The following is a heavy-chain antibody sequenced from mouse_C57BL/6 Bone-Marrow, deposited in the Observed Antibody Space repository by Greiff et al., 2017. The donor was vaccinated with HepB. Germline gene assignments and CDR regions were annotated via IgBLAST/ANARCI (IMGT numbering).Heavy chain of an antibody. CDR1: GYTFTSYW. CDR3: ASWPDY. Sequence: QVQLQQPGAELVMPAASVKLSCKASGYTFTSYWMHWVKQRPGQGLEWIGDIDPSDSYTNYNQKFKGKSTLTVDKSSSTAYMQLSSLTSEDSAVYYCASWPDYWGQGTTLTVSS. V-gene: IGHV1-69*01. J-gene: IGHJ2*01. CDR2: IDPSDSYT.